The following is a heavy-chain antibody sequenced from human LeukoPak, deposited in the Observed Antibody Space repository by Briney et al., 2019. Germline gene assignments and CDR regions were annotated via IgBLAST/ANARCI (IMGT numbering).Heavy chain of an antibody. CDR2: INYSGST. Sequence: SETLSLTCAFYVGSFSRYYWSGIRQPPAKGLEGMGEINYSGSTNHNPSLKSRVSISVDTSKNQFSLKLSSVTAADTAVYYCARGHVSGYFDWCNYWCRGTGVTVSS. J-gene: IGHJ4*02. CDR3: ARGHVSGYFDWCNY. D-gene: IGHD3-9*01. CDR1: VGSFSRYY. V-gene: IGHV4-34*01.